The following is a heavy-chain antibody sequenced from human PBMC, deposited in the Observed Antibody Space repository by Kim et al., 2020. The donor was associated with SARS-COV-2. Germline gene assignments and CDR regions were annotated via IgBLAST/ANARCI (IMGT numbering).Heavy chain of an antibody. D-gene: IGHD2-15*01. CDR2: IWYDGSNK. CDR3: ARGGVVAATTSAEYFQH. CDR1: GFTFSSYG. V-gene: IGHV3-33*01. J-gene: IGHJ1*01. Sequence: GRSLRLSCAASGFTFSSYGMHWVRQAPGKGLEWVAVIWYDGSNKYYADSVKGRFTISRDNSKNTLYLQMNSLRAEDTAVYYCARGGVVAATTSAEYFQHWGQGTLVTVSS.